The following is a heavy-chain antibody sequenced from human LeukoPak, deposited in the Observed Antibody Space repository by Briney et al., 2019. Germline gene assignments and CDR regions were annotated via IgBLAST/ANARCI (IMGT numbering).Heavy chain of an antibody. CDR3: ARSWAIYGYADY. D-gene: IGHD5-18*01. J-gene: IGHJ4*02. V-gene: IGHV1-18*04. CDR2: ISASNGNT. CDR1: GYTFTSYY. Sequence: ASVKVSCKASGYTFTSYYMHWVRQAPGQGLEWMGWISASNGNTNFAQNLQGRLTMTTDTSTSTAYMELRGLRSDDTAVYYCARSWAIYGYADYWGQGTLVTVSS.